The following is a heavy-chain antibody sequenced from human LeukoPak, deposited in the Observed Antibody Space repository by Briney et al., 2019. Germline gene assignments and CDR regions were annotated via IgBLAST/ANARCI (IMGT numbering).Heavy chain of an antibody. J-gene: IGHJ4*02. CDR3: ARIQVGIAAAGTSDY. Sequence: SETLSLTCAVSGGSISSSNWWSWVRQPPGKGLEWIGEIYHSGSTNYNPSLKSRVTISVDKSKNQFSLKLSSVTAADTAVYYCARIQVGIAAAGTSDYWGQGTLVTVSS. V-gene: IGHV4-4*02. CDR1: GGSISSSNW. D-gene: IGHD6-13*01. CDR2: IYHSGST.